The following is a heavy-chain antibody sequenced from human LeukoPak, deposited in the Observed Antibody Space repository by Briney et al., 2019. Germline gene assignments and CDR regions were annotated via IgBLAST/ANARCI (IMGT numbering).Heavy chain of an antibody. CDR1: GFTFNTYG. J-gene: IGHJ4*02. V-gene: IGHV3-21*01. CDR3: ARDYVTMAPDY. CDR2: IGPGPSHT. D-gene: IGHD3-10*02. Sequence: PGGSLRLSRAASGFTFNTYGMKWVRQAPGKGLEWLSYIGPGPSHTYYAVSVRGRFVISRDDAKSSLYLQMSSLRAEDTAVYYCARDYVTMAPDYGGLGTLVTVSS.